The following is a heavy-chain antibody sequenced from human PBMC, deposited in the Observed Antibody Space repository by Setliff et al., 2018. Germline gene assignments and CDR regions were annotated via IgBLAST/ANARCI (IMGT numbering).Heavy chain of an antibody. V-gene: IGHV1-18*01. Sequence: ASVKVSCKASGYAFGSSGISWVRQAPGQGLEWMGWISAYNGYIVYAQKFQGRVTMTTDTSTSTAYMELTSLTSDDTALYYCARGPLDFVVLPAAGKFDYWGQGTLVTSPQ. CDR1: GYAFGSSG. CDR3: ARGPLDFVVLPAAGKFDY. J-gene: IGHJ4*02. D-gene: IGHD2-2*01. CDR2: ISAYNGYI.